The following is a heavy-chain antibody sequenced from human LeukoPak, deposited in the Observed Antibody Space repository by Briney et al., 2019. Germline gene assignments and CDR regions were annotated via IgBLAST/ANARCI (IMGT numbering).Heavy chain of an antibody. Sequence: KTSETLSLTCAVYGGSFSGYYWSWIRQPPGKGLEWIGEINHSGSTNYNPSLKSRVTISVDTSKNQFSLKLSSVTAADTAVYYCARQGVYYHTRYYFDYWGQGTLVTVSS. V-gene: IGHV4-34*01. CDR1: GGSFSGYY. CDR2: INHSGST. J-gene: IGHJ4*02. D-gene: IGHD3-22*01. CDR3: ARQGVYYHTRYYFDY.